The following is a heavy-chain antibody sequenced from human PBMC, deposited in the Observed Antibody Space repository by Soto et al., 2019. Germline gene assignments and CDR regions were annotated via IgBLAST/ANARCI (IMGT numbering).Heavy chain of an antibody. V-gene: IGHV3-23*01. D-gene: IGHD3-22*01. CDR1: GFTFSSYA. J-gene: IGHJ4*02. Sequence: GSLRLSCAASGFTFSSYAMSWVRQAPGKGLEWVSAISGSGGSTYYADSVKGRFTISRDNSKNTLYLQMNSLRAEDTAVYYCAKAPQYYYDSSGYPGCYFDYWGQGTLVTVSS. CDR2: ISGSGGST. CDR3: AKAPQYYYDSSGYPGCYFDY.